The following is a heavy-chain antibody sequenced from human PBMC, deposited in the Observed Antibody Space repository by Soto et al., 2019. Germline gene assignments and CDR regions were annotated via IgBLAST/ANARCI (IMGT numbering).Heavy chain of an antibody. J-gene: IGHJ4*02. Sequence: QVQLVQSGAVVKRPGSSVKVSCMASGGTFTRDSINWVRQAPGQGLEWMGGYVPFLNTPNYAQKFRGRISITADKATTTVYMELSSLTGEDSALFYCARGGVGPSEGGILDSWGQGTLLSVSS. CDR3: ARGGVGPSEGGILDS. CDR2: YVPFLNTP. CDR1: GGTFTRDS. V-gene: IGHV1-69*06. D-gene: IGHD1-26*01.